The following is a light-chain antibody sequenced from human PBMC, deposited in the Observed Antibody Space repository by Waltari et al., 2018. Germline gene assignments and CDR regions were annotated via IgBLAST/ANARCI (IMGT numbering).Light chain of an antibody. CDR2: DVN. V-gene: IGLV2-14*03. CDR1: SSDVGCYNY. J-gene: IGLJ3*02. Sequence: HSALAQPASVSGSPGQSITISCTGTSSDVGCYNYVSWYQQHPGKAPRLMIYDVNNRPSGVSSRFSGSKSCNTASLTISGLQAEDEADYYCSSFTRTNSWVFGGGTKLTVL. CDR3: SSFTRTNSWV.